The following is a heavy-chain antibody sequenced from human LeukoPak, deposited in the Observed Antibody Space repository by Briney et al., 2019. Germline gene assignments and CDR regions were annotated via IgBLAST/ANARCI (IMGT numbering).Heavy chain of an antibody. CDR2: IYPGYSDT. CDR3: VRHASHYDSSGYHFDY. CDR1: GYSFTSYW. D-gene: IGHD3-22*01. J-gene: IGHJ4*02. Sequence: GESPKISWKCSGYSFTSYWIGGVRQMPGKGLAWMGSIYPGYSDTRCSPSFQDQITISADRSINTAYLQRSSLKASDTAMYLCVRHASHYDSSGYHFDYWGQGTLVTVSS. V-gene: IGHV5-51*01.